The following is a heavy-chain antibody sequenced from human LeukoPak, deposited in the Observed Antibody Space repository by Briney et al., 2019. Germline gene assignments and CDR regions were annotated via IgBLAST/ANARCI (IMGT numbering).Heavy chain of an antibody. CDR3: ARVVVPAAMSDY. Sequence: SETLSLTCAVYGGSFSGYYWSWIRQPPGKGLEWIGEINHSGSTNYNPSLKSRVTISVDTSKNQFSLKLSSVTAADTAVYYCARVVVPAAMSDYWGQGTLVTVSS. D-gene: IGHD2-2*01. CDR1: GGSFSGYY. CDR2: INHSGST. V-gene: IGHV4-34*01. J-gene: IGHJ4*02.